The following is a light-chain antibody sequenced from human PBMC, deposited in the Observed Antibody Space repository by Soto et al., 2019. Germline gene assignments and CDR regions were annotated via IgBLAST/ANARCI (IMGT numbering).Light chain of an antibody. CDR2: GNS. CDR1: SSNIGAGYD. Sequence: QAVVTQPPSVSGAPGQRVTISCTGSSSNIGAGYDVHWYQQLPGTAPKLLIYGNSNRPSGVPDRFSGSKSGTSASLVITGLQAEDEADHYCQSYDSSLSGWVFGGGTKVTVL. J-gene: IGLJ3*02. CDR3: QSYDSSLSGWV. V-gene: IGLV1-40*01.